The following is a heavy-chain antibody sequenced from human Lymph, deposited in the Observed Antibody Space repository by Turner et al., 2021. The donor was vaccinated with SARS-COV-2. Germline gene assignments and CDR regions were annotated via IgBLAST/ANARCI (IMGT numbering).Heavy chain of an antibody. CDR1: EFTVSSNY. CDR2: IDGGGST. V-gene: IGHV3-53*01. J-gene: IGHJ4*02. Sequence: EVQLVESGGGLIQPGGSLRLSCAASEFTVSSNYMSWVRQAPGKGLEWVSIIDGGGSTYYADSVKGRFTISRDNSKNTLYLQMNSLRAEDTAVYYCARVLPYGDYFDYWGQGTLVTVSS. CDR3: ARVLPYGDYFDY. D-gene: IGHD4-17*01.